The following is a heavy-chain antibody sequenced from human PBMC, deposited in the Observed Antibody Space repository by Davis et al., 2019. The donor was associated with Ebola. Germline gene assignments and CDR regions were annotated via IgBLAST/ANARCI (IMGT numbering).Heavy chain of an antibody. CDR3: ARVSRKISTGWYRFDAFDI. CDR1: GFTFSSYG. D-gene: IGHD6-19*01. CDR2: IYFDGGNK. Sequence: GGSLRLSCAASGFTFSSYGMHRVRQAPGKGLEWVAVIYFDGGNKYYADSVEGRFTISRDDAKNSLYLQMNSLRVEDTALYYCARVSRKISTGWYRFDAFDIWGQGTLVTVSS. J-gene: IGHJ3*02. V-gene: IGHV3-33*08.